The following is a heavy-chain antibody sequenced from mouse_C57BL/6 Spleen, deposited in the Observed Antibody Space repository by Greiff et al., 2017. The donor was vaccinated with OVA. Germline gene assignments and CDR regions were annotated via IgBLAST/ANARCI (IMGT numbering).Heavy chain of an antibody. J-gene: IGHJ2*01. CDR2: IDPETGGT. D-gene: IGHD4-1*01. V-gene: IGHV1-15*01. CDR3: TSWDVGY. CDR1: GYTFTDYE. Sequence: QVQLQQSGAELVRPGASVTLSCKASGYTFTDYEMHWVKQTPVHGLEWIGAIDPETGGTAYNQKFQGKAILTADKSSSTAYMELRSLTSEDSAVYYCTSWDVGYWGKGTTLTVSS.